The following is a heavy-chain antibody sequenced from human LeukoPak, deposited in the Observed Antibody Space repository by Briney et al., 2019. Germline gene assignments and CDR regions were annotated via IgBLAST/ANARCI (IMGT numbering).Heavy chain of an antibody. CDR3: ARLHTAEFDS. D-gene: IGHD2-2*02. Sequence: PSETLSLTCTVSGGSISSPSYYWGWIRQPPGKGLEWIGSIDYSGSTYYNPSLKSRVTISVDTSKSQFSLKLSSVTAADTAVYYCARLHTAEFDSWGQGTLVTVSS. CDR1: GGSISSPSYY. J-gene: IGHJ4*02. V-gene: IGHV4-39*01. CDR2: IDYSGST.